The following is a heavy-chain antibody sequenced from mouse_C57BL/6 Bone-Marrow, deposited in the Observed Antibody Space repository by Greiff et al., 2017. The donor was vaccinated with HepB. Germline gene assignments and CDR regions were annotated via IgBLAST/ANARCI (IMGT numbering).Heavy chain of an antibody. V-gene: IGHV5-4*01. CDR1: GFTFSSYA. CDR2: ISDGGSYT. D-gene: IGHD2-2*01. J-gene: IGHJ4*01. Sequence: EVQRVESGGGLVKPGGSLKLSCAASGFTFSSYAMSWVRQTPEKRLEWVATISDGGSYTYYPDNVKGRFTISRDNAKNNLYLQMSQLKSEDTAMYYCARLGWLRRGYYAMDYWGQGTSVTVSS. CDR3: ARLGWLRRGYYAMDY.